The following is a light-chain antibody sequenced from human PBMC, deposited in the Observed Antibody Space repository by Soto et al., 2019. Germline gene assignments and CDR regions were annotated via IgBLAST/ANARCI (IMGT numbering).Light chain of an antibody. CDR1: QAITKY. Sequence: DIQMTQSPSSLSASLGDRVTITCQASQAITKYLNWYQQKPGKAPKLLIFDASNLETGVPSRFSGSGSGTDFTFTISSLQPEDIATYYCQQYDNLPITFGQGTRLEMK. V-gene: IGKV1-33*01. CDR2: DAS. J-gene: IGKJ5*01. CDR3: QQYDNLPIT.